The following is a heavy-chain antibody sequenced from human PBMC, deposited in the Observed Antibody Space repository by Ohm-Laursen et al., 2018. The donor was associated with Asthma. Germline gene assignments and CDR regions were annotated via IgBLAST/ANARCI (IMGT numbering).Heavy chain of an antibody. J-gene: IGHJ4*02. CDR2: ISSSGSRL. Sequence: SLRLSCAASGFTFSSYWMHWVRQAPGKGLEWVAAISSSGSRLLYADSVRGRFTISRDNAKNSVSLQMNSLRAEDTAVYYCVRSVDDGGNSGDYWGQGTLVTVSS. V-gene: IGHV3-21*01. D-gene: IGHD4-23*01. CDR1: GFTFSSYW. CDR3: VRSVDDGGNSGDY.